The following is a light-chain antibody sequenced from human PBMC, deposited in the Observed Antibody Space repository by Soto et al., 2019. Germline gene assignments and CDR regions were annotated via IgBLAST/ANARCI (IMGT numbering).Light chain of an antibody. CDR3: QQYENLPRT. Sequence: EIVMTQSPATLSVSPGERATLSCRASQSVSSNLAWYQQKPGQAPRLLIYGASTRATGIPARFSGSGSWTEFTLTISSLLSEDFAVYYCQQYENLPRTFGQGTKVEIK. J-gene: IGKJ1*01. V-gene: IGKV3-15*01. CDR2: GAS. CDR1: QSVSSN.